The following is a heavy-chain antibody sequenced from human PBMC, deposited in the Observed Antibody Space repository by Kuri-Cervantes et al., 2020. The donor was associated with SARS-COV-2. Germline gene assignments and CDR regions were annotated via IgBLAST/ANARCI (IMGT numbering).Heavy chain of an antibody. CDR3: ARAFLRGGSDY. CDR1: GFTFSNYW. V-gene: IGHV3-74*01. CDR2: TNTDGSST. D-gene: IGHD1-26*01. Sequence: GESLKISCAASGFTFSNYWMHWVRQAPGKGLVWVSRTNTDGSSTSYADSVKGRFTISGDNAKNTKYLQMNSLRAEDTAVYYCARAFLRGGSDYWGQGTLVTVSS. J-gene: IGHJ4*02.